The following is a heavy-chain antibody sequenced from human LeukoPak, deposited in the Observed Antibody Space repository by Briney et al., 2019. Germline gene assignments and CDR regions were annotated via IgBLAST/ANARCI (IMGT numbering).Heavy chain of an antibody. CDR1: GYTFTGYY. CDR2: INPNSGAT. J-gene: IGHJ4*02. V-gene: IGHV1-2*02. CDR3: ARDMVGGSIDY. D-gene: IGHD1-26*01. Sequence: ASAKVSCEASGYTFTGYYIHWVRQAPGQGLEWMGWINPNSGATKFAQKFQGRVTMTSDTSISTVYMEMSRLRSDDTAVYYCARDMVGGSIDYWGQGTLVTVSS.